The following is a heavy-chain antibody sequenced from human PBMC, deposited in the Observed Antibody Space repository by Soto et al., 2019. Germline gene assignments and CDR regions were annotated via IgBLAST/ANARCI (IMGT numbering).Heavy chain of an antibody. CDR1: GDSITSRNW. J-gene: IGHJ4*02. V-gene: IGHV4-4*02. CDR2: IFHGGST. D-gene: IGHD1-26*01. CDR3: ARHSSLPREEYFDS. Sequence: LRETLSLTCTVSGDSITSRNWWSWVRQSPEKGLEWIGEIFHGGSTNYNPSLKSRVTISVDKSRNQFSLIVNSVTAADTAVYYCARHSSLPREEYFDSWGQGTLVTVSS.